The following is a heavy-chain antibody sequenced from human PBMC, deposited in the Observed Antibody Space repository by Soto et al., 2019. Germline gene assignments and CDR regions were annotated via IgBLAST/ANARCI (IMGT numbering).Heavy chain of an antibody. CDR3: ARGLISGSHYSGGWYYFDS. V-gene: IGHV4-34*01. D-gene: IGHD1-26*01. Sequence: SETLSLTCAVFGGSLSGTYWSWLRQPPGKGLQWIGQINHSGSANYNPSLKSRVTISVHTSSSQFSLELSSVTAADTAVYYCARGLISGSHYSGGWYYFDSWGQGTQVTVSS. CDR2: INHSGSA. J-gene: IGHJ4*02. CDR1: GGSLSGTY.